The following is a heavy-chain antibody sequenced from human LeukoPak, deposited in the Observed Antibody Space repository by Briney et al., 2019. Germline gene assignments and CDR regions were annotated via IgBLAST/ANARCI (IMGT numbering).Heavy chain of an antibody. CDR2: IYSGGST. CDR1: GFTVSSNY. CDR3: ARDVRVVEAAEMGYYYYGMDV. Sequence: GGSLRLSCAASGFTVSSNYMSWVRQAPGKGLEWVSVIYSGGSTYYADSVKGRFTVSRDNSKNTLYLQMNSLRAEDTAVYSCARDVRVVEAAEMGYYYYGMDVWGQGTTVTVSS. J-gene: IGHJ6*02. V-gene: IGHV3-66*02. D-gene: IGHD2-15*01.